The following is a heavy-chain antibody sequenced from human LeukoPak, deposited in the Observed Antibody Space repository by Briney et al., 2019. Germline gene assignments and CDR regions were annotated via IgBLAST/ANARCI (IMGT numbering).Heavy chain of an antibody. V-gene: IGHV4-34*01. J-gene: IGHJ3*02. D-gene: IGHD4-23*01. CDR2: INHSGST. Sequence: PSETPSLTCAVYGGSFSGYYWSWIRQPPGKGLEWIGEINHSGSTNYNPSLKSRATISVDTSKNQFSLKLSSVTAADTAVYYCARTTVVTPSAFDIWGQGTLVTVSS. CDR1: GGSFSGYY. CDR3: ARTTVVTPSAFDI.